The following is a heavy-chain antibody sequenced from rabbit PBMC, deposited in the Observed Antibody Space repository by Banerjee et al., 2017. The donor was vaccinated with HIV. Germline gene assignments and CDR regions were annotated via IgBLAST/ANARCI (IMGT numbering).Heavy chain of an antibody. D-gene: IGHD4-1*01. J-gene: IGHJ3*01. Sequence: QLVESGGGLVTLGGSLKLSCKASGIDFSRYGISWIRQAPGKGLEWIGYIYPDYGSTDYASWVNGRFTISLDNAQNTLYLQLNSLTAADTATYFCVRDPRHYVSGWGNRLDLWGQGTLVTVS. CDR1: GIDFSRYG. CDR3: VRDPRHYVSGWGNRLDL. V-gene: IGHV1S7*01. CDR2: IYPDYGST.